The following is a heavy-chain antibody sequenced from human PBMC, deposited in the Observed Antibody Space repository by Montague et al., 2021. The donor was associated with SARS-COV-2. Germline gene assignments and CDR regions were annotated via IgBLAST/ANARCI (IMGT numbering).Heavy chain of an antibody. Sequence: SETLSLTCTVSGGSISSRCYYWGWIRQSPGMGLEWIGSIHYSGSTFYNPSLKSRVTISVDTSKNQFSLRVSGVTAEDTTVYFCARHGDSGYEPDGFHIWGQGTRVTVSS. CDR3: ARHGDSGYEPDGFHI. D-gene: IGHD5-12*01. J-gene: IGHJ3*02. V-gene: IGHV4-39*01. CDR2: IHYSGST. CDR1: GGSISSRCYY.